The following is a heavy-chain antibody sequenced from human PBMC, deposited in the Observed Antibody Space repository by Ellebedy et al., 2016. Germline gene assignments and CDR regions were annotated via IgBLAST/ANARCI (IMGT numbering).Heavy chain of an antibody. D-gene: IGHD2-15*01. CDR1: GFSFSSYI. J-gene: IGHJ6*02. V-gene: IGHV3-30*18. Sequence: GGSLRLSXAASGFSFSSYIMYWVRQAPGKGLEWVALISYDGRKQHYTDSVKGRFTVSRDNSKNRLYLQMNWLRVDDTAMYYCAKGSGTYGMDVWGQGTTVTVSS. CDR2: ISYDGRKQ. CDR3: AKGSGTYGMDV.